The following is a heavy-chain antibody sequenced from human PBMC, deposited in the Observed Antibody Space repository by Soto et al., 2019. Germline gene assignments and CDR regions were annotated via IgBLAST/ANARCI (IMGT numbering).Heavy chain of an antibody. CDR1: GFTFSTYA. V-gene: IGHV3-23*01. J-gene: IGHJ4*02. Sequence: GVSLRLSFAASGFTFSTYAMNWVRQAPGKGLEWVSGISGSSGSTYYADSVKGRFTISRDNSKNTLYLQMNSLRAEDTAVYYCAKGRSGWYSDYWGQGTLVTVSS. CDR2: ISGSSGST. D-gene: IGHD6-19*01. CDR3: AKGRSGWYSDY.